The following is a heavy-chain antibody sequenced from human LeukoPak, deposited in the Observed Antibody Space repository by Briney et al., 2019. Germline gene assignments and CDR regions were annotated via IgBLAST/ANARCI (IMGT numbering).Heavy chain of an antibody. CDR1: GFTFSSYA. J-gene: IGHJ4*02. CDR2: ISSNGGST. CDR3: ARDGSYGSGSYYHY. V-gene: IGHV3-64*01. D-gene: IGHD3-10*01. Sequence: GGSLRLSCAASGFTFSSYAMHWVRQAPGKGLEYVSAISSNGGSTYYANSVKGRFTISRDNSKNTLYLQMGSLRAEDMAVYYCARDGSYGSGSYYHYWGQGTLVTVSS.